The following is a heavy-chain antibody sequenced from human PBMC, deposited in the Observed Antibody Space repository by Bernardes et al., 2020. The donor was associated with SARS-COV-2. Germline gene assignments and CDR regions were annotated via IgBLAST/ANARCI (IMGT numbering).Heavy chain of an antibody. Sequence: GGSLRLSCAASGFTFSRYAMSWVRQAPGKGLEWVSGISGSGGSTYYTDSVKGRFTISRDNSKNTLYLQMNSLRAEDTAVHYCARIPPRYCSGGSCLYGLDVWGKGTTVTVSS. D-gene: IGHD2-15*01. CDR1: GFTFSRYA. CDR2: ISGSGGST. CDR3: ARIPPRYCSGGSCLYGLDV. J-gene: IGHJ6*04. V-gene: IGHV3-23*01.